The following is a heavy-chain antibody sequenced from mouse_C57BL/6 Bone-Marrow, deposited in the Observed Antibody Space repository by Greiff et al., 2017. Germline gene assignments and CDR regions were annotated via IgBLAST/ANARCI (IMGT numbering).Heavy chain of an antibody. CDR3: ARQGAQASFDY. CDR2: ISSGGSYT. V-gene: IGHV5-6*02. J-gene: IGHJ2*01. D-gene: IGHD3-2*02. CDR1: GFTFSSYG. Sequence: DVKLVESGGDLVKPGGSLKLSCAASGFTFSSYGMSWVRQTPDKRLEWVATISSGGSYTYYPDSVKGRFTISRDNAKNTLYLQMSSLKSEDTAMYYCARQGAQASFDYWGQGTTLTVSS.